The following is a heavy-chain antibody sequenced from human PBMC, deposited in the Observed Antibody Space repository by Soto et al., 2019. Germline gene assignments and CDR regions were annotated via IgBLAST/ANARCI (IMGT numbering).Heavy chain of an antibody. Sequence: VGSRRLSCAASGFTFSSYGMHWVRQAPGKGLEWVAVISYDGSNKYYADSVKGRFTISRDNSKNTLYLQMNSLRAEDTAVYYCAKTYYYGSGSAFDIWGQGTMVTVSS. CDR2: ISYDGSNK. D-gene: IGHD3-10*01. V-gene: IGHV3-30*18. J-gene: IGHJ3*02. CDR1: GFTFSSYG. CDR3: AKTYYYGSGSAFDI.